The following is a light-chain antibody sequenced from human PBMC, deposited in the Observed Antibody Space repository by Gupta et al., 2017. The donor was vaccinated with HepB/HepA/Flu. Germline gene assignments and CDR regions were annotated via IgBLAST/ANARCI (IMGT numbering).Light chain of an antibody. CDR1: QSISSH. CDR2: DAS. CDR3: LQNSNSPHT. Sequence: DIQMTQSPSYLSASVGDRVTITCRASQSISSHLNWYQHTPLKAPMVLIYDASTLQSGVPSRFSGRGSGTDFTLTISRLHPEDFASYYCLQNSNSPHTFGPGTKLEIK. V-gene: IGKV1-39*01. J-gene: IGKJ2*01.